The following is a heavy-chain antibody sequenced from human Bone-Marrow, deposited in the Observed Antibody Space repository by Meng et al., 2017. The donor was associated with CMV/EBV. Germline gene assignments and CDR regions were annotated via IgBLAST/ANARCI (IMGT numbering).Heavy chain of an antibody. Sequence: SETLTLTCTVSGGSISSSSYYWGWIRQPPGKGLEWIGSIYYSGSTYYNPSHKSRVTISVDTSKNQFSLKLSSVTAADTAVYYCARDGYYDSKVSPTRDRYFQHWGQGTLVTVSS. D-gene: IGHD3-22*01. CDR3: ARDGYYDSKVSPTRDRYFQH. J-gene: IGHJ1*01. CDR2: IYYSGST. CDR1: GGSISSSSYY. V-gene: IGHV4-39*02.